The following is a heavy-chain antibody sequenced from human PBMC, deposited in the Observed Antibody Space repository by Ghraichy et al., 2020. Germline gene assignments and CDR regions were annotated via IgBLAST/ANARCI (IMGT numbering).Heavy chain of an antibody. J-gene: IGHJ4*02. D-gene: IGHD2-21*02. V-gene: IGHV4-59*01. CDR3: ARGAYCGGDCFYYFDY. CDR1: GGSISNYY. Sequence: SETLSLTCTVSGGSISNYYWSWIRQPPGKGLEWIGYIYYSGSTDYNPSLKSRVAISVDTSKNQFSLKLISVTAADTAVYYCARGAYCGGDCFYYFDYWGQGTLVTVSS. CDR2: IYYSGST.